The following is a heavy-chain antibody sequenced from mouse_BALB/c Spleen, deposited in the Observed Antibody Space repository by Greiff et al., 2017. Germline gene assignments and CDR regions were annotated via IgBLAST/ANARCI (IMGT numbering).Heavy chain of an antibody. J-gene: IGHJ3*01. CDR1: GFSLTSYG. Sequence: VKLMESGPGLVAPSQSLSITCTVSGFSLTSYGVHWVRQPPGKGLEWLGVIWAGGSTNYNSALMSRLSISKDNSKSQVFLKMNSLQTDDTAMYYCARERGYYRYDEGFAYWGQGTLVTVSA. CDR3: ARERGYYRYDEGFAY. V-gene: IGHV2-9*02. CDR2: IWAGGST. D-gene: IGHD2-14*01.